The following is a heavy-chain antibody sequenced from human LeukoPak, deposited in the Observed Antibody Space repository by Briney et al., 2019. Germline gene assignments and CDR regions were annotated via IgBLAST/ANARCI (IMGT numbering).Heavy chain of an antibody. V-gene: IGHV4-39*01. CDR3: ARHYNWNYLDDYYYYMDV. Sequence: PSETLSLTCTVSGGSISSSSYYWGWIRQPPGKGLEWIGSIYYSGSTYYNPSLKSRVTISVDTSKNQFSLKLSSVTAADTAVYYCARHYNWNYLDDYYYYMDVWGKGTTVTVSS. CDR2: IYYSGST. J-gene: IGHJ6*03. D-gene: IGHD1-7*01. CDR1: GGSISSSSYY.